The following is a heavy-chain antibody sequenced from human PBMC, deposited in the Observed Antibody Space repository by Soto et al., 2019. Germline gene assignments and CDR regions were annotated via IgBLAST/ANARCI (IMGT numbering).Heavy chain of an antibody. CDR3: ARDWRYSNPQYYGMDV. Sequence: GASVKVSCKASGGTFSSYAISWVRQAPGQGLEWMGGIIPIFGTANYAQKFQGRVTITADESTSTAYMELSSLRSEDTAVYYCARDWRYSNPQYYGMDVWGQGTTVTVSS. J-gene: IGHJ6*02. D-gene: IGHD3-9*01. CDR1: GGTFSSYA. V-gene: IGHV1-69*13. CDR2: IIPIFGTA.